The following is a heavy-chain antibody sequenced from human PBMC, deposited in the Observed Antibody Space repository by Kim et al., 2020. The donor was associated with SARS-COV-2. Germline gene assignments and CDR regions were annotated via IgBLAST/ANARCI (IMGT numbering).Heavy chain of an antibody. D-gene: IGHD6-13*01. Sequence: SRKGRITISRDNAQNTLYLQMNSRRAEDTAVYYCARDARPGIAAAGPYDYWGQGTLVTVSS. CDR3: ARDARPGIAAAGPYDY. J-gene: IGHJ4*02. V-gene: IGHV3-30*07.